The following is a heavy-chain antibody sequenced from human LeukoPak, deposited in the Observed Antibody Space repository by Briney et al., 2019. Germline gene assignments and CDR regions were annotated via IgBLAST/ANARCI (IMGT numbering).Heavy chain of an antibody. CDR3: ARAQRGLKVRGVILYYFDY. Sequence: ASVHDTCKATVYTFTSYDINWVRQPSARGLEWMGWMNPNSGKTGYAQKFQGRVTMTRNTSISTAYKEPSSLRSEDTDVNYCARAQRGLKVRGVILYYFDYWGQGHLVTVSS. CDR2: MNPNSGKT. CDR1: VYTFTSYD. J-gene: IGHJ4*02. D-gene: IGHD3-10*01. V-gene: IGHV1-8*01.